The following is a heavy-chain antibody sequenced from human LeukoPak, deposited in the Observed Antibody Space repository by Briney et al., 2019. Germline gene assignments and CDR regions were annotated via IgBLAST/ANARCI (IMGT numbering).Heavy chain of an antibody. J-gene: IGHJ3*02. V-gene: IGHV4-39*07. CDR1: GGSISSSSYY. D-gene: IGHD2-2*01. CDR3: ARTILPAQNAGAFDI. Sequence: SETLSLTCTVSGGSISSSSYYWGWFRQPPGKGLEWIGSIYYSGSTYYNPSLKSRVTISVDTSQNQFSLRLTSVTAADTAVYHCARTILPAQNAGAFDIWGPGTMVTVAS. CDR2: IYYSGST.